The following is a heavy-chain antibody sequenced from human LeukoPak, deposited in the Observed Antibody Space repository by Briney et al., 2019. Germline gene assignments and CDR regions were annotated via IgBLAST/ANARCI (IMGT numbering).Heavy chain of an antibody. CDR3: ARDLRLGDSSGYYYSAAFDI. V-gene: IGHV4-4*07. CDR2: IHTSGST. J-gene: IGHJ3*02. CDR1: GDSISNHY. Sequence: SETLSLTCTVSGDSISNHYWGWVRQPAGKGLEWIGRIHTSGSTNYNPSLKSRVTISVDTSKNQFSLKLSSVTAADTAVYYCARDLRLGDSSGYYYSAAFDIWGQGTMVTVSS. D-gene: IGHD3-22*01.